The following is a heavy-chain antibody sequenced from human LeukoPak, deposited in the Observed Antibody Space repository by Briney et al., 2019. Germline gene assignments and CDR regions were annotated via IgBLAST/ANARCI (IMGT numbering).Heavy chain of an antibody. D-gene: IGHD2-2*01. CDR1: GGSISSYY. V-gene: IGHV4-59*01. CDR3: ARDKKGASCYDY. CDR2: IYYSGST. J-gene: IGHJ4*02. Sequence: SETLSLTCTVSGGSISSYYWSWIRQPPGKGLEWIGYIYYSGSTNYNPSLKSRITISVDTSKNQFSLKLSSVTAADTAVYYCARDKKGASCYDYWGQGTLVTVSS.